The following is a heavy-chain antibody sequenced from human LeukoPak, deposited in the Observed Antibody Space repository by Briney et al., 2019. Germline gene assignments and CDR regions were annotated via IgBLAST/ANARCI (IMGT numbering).Heavy chain of an antibody. D-gene: IGHD1-26*01. J-gene: IGHJ1*01. Sequence: GGSLRLSCVASGFTFSSYAMSWVRQAPGKGLDWVSAISGSGVTTHYAGSVKGRFSISRDNSKNTLYLQMNSLRAEDTALYYCAKKVVVGATSPYSDFQDWGQGTLVTVSS. CDR1: GFTFSSYA. CDR2: ISGSGVTT. CDR3: AKKVVVGATSPYSDFQD. V-gene: IGHV3-23*01.